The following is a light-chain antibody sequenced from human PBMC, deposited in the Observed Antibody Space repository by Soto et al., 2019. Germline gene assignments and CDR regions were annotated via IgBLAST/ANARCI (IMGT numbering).Light chain of an antibody. V-gene: IGKV1-5*03. Sequence: DIQMTQSPSTLSASIGDRVTITCRASQNINSWLAWYQQKPGKAPKLLIYKASSLESGVPSRFSGSGSGTELTLTISSLQPDDLATYYCQYRGSFGQGTKVEIK. CDR2: KAS. CDR3: QYRGS. J-gene: IGKJ1*01. CDR1: QNINSW.